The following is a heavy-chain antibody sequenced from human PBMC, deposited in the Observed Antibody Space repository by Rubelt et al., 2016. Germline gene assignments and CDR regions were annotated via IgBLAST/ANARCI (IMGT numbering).Heavy chain of an antibody. D-gene: IGHD6-19*01. CDR2: ISAYNGNT. CDR1: GYNFTTYG. Sequence: QVQLVQSGAGVKKPGASMKVSCKASGYNFTTYGIHWVRQAPGQGLAWMGWISAYNGNTNYAQKLQGRVTMTTDTSTSTAYVELRSLRPDDTAVYYCAKDGRVESSGYGLPDYFDYWGQGTLVTVSS. J-gene: IGHJ4*02. CDR3: AKDGRVESSGYGLPDYFDY. V-gene: IGHV1-18*01.